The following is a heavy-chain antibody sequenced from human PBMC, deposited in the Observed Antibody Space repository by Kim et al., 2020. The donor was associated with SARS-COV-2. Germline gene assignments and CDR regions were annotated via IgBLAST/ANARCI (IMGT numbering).Heavy chain of an antibody. CDR2: IYYSGST. CDR1: GRSISSYY. V-gene: IGHV4-59*08. CDR3: ARSTDIVVVEGDWFDP. J-gene: IGHJ5*02. D-gene: IGHD2-2*01. Sequence: SETLSLTCTVSGRSISSYYWSWIRQPPGKGLEWIGYIYYSGSTNYNPSLKSRVTISVDTSKNQFSLKLSSVTAADTAVYYCARSTDIVVVEGDWFDPWGQGTLVTVSS.